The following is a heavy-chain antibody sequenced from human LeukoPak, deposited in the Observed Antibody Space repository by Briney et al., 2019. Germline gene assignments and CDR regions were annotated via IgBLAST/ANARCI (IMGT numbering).Heavy chain of an antibody. CDR2: IYYSGST. CDR3: ARGRVYFDY. J-gene: IGHJ4*02. CDR1: GGSISSSSYY. V-gene: IGHV4-39*07. Sequence: SETLSLTCTVSGGSISSSSYYWGWIRQPPGKGLEWIGSIYYSGSTYYNPSLNSRVTISVDTSKNQFSLKLSSVTAADTAVYYCARGRVYFDYWGQGTLVTVSS.